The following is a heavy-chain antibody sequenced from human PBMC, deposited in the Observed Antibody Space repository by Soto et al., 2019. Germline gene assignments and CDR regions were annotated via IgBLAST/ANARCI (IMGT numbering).Heavy chain of an antibody. CDR3: AHKGGGDRILDY. V-gene: IGHV2-5*02. J-gene: IGHJ4*02. CDR1: GFSLSTRGVG. CDR2: IYWDDDK. D-gene: IGHD3-16*01. Sequence: QITLKESGPTLVKPTQTLTLTCTFSGFSLSTRGVGVGWIRQPPGKALEWLAIIYWDDDKRYSPSLKSRLTITKETSKNQVVLTMTNMDPVDTATDYCAHKGGGDRILDYWGQGTLVTVSS.